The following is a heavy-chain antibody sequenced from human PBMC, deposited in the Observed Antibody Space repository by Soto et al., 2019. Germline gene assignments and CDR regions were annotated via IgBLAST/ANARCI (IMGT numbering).Heavy chain of an antibody. V-gene: IGHV1-69*02. CDR2: IIPILGIA. CDR3: ARGGLSYYYDSSGYYYFDY. D-gene: IGHD3-22*01. CDR1: GGTFSSYT. J-gene: IGHJ4*02. Sequence: QVQLVQSGAEVKKPGCSVKVSCKASGGTFSSYTISWVRQAPGQGLEWRGRIIPILGIANYAQKFQGRVTITADTSTSTAYMELSSLRSDDTAVYYCARGGLSYYYDSSGYYYFDYWGQGTLVTVSS.